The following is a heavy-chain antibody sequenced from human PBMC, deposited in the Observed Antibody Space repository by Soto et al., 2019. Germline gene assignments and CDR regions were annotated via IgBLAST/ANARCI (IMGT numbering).Heavy chain of an antibody. J-gene: IGHJ3*02. Sequence: ASVKVSCKASGYTFTSYAMHWVRQAPGQRLEWMGWINAGNGNTKYSQKFQGRVTITRDTSASTAYMELSSLRSEDTAVYYCAREQEDILTGYPQNDLLDIWGQGTMVTVSS. V-gene: IGHV1-3*01. CDR3: AREQEDILTGYPQNDLLDI. CDR2: INAGNGNT. D-gene: IGHD3-9*01. CDR1: GYTFTSYA.